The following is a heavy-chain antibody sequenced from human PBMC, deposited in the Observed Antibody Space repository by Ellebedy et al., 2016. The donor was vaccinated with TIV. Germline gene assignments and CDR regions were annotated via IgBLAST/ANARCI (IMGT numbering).Heavy chain of an antibody. CDR2: VHSDGSAT. J-gene: IGHJ3*02. CDR1: GFDFSYYW. D-gene: IGHD7-27*01. Sequence: PGGSLRLSCAASGFDFSYYWMHWVRQAPGQGLVWVPRVHSDGSATTYADSVKGRFTISRDNVKNTLYVQMNNLRVEDTAVYLCARGDRGGFDMWGPGTMVTVSP. V-gene: IGHV3-74*01. CDR3: ARGDRGGFDM.